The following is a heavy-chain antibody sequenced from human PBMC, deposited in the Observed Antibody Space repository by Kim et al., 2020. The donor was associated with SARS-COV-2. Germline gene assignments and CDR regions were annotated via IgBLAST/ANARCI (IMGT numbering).Heavy chain of an antibody. J-gene: IGHJ4*02. D-gene: IGHD1-26*01. CDR3: TRHSLIVGATDFDY. CDR2: IRSKTRSYAT. V-gene: IGHV3-73*01. CDR1: GFTFSGSV. Sequence: GGSLRLSCAASGFTFSGSVMHWVRQASGKGLEWVGRIRSKTRSYATAYAASVKGRFTISRDDSKNTEYLQMNSLKTEDTAVYYCTRHSLIVGATDFDYWGQGTLVTVSS.